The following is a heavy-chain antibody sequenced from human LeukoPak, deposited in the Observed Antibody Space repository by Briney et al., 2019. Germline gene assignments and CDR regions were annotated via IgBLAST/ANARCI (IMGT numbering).Heavy chain of an antibody. CDR2: ISGSGGST. V-gene: IGHV3-23*01. CDR1: GFTFTNYA. D-gene: IGHD5-18*01. Sequence: GGSLILSCAASGFTFTNYAMSWVRQAPGKGLEWVSTISGSGGSTDYADSVKGRFTISRDNSKNTLDLQMNSLRAEDTAVYYCAKRPIQLWLFDYWGQGTLVTVSS. CDR3: AKRPIQLWLFDY. J-gene: IGHJ4*02.